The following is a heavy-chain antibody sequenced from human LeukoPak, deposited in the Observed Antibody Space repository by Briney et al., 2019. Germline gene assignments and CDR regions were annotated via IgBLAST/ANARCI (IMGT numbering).Heavy chain of an antibody. J-gene: IGHJ5*02. D-gene: IGHD3-10*01. V-gene: IGHV1-8*03. Sequence: GASVKVSCKASGYTFTSYDINWVRQATGQGLEWMGWMNPNSGNTGYAQKFQGRVTITRNTSISTAYMELRSLRSDDTAVYYCARDITDNSGSGSYPHWFDPWGQGTLVTVSS. CDR2: MNPNSGNT. CDR1: GYTFTSYD. CDR3: ARDITDNSGSGSYPHWFDP.